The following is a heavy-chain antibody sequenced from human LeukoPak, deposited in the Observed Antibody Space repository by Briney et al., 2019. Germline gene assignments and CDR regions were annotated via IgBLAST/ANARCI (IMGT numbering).Heavy chain of an antibody. CDR3: AKGSNGYSSGWYVAD. Sequence: GGSLRLSCAASGFTFTDFYMNWVRQAPGKGLEWVSWTSPTSSYMYYADSVKGRFTISRDNSKNTLYLQMNSLRAEDTAVYYCAKGSNGYSSGWYVADWGQGTLVTVSS. CDR2: TSPTSSYM. CDR1: GFTFTDFY. J-gene: IGHJ4*02. D-gene: IGHD6-19*01. V-gene: IGHV3-21*01.